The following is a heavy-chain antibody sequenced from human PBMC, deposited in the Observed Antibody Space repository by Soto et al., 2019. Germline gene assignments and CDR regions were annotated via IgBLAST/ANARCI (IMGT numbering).Heavy chain of an antibody. Sequence: PSETLSLTCTVSGGSISSGDYYWSWIRQPPGKGLEWIGYIYYSGSTYYNPSLKSRVTISVDTSKNQFSLKLSSVTAADTAVYYCARAQQNYYDSSGYQGGFDYWGQGTLVTVSS. CDR3: ARAQQNYYDSSGYQGGFDY. D-gene: IGHD3-22*01. CDR2: IYYSGST. CDR1: GGSISSGDYY. J-gene: IGHJ4*02. V-gene: IGHV4-30-4*01.